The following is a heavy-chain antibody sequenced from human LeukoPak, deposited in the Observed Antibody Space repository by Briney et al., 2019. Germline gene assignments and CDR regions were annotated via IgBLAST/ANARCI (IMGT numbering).Heavy chain of an antibody. V-gene: IGHV4-59*01. J-gene: IGHJ4*02. CDR3: ARDSYGSVS. CDR1: GGSISSYY. D-gene: IGHD3-10*01. CDR2: IYYSGIT. Sequence: PSETLSLTCTVSGGSISSYYWSWVRQPPGKGLEWIGYIYYSGITNYNPSLKSRATVSVDTSKNQFSLKLSSVTAADSAVYYCARDSYGSVSWGQGTLVTVSS.